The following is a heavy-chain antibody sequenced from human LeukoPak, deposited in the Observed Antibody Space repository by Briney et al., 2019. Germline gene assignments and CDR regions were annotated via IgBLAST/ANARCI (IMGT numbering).Heavy chain of an antibody. CDR1: VGSISSVY. V-gene: IGHV4-59*08. J-gene: IGHJ5*02. CDR3: VINGLLRFGTNHNWFDP. CDR2: IYYSGST. Sequence: SETLSLTCTVSVGSISSVYWSWIRQPPGKGLEWIGYIYYSGSTNYNPSLKSRVTISVDTSKNQFSLKLISVTAADTAVYYCVINGLLRFGTNHNWFDPWGQGTLVTVSS. D-gene: IGHD3-10*01.